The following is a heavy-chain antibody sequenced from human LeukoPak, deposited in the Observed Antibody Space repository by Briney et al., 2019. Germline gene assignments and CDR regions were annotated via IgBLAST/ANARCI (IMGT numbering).Heavy chain of an antibody. CDR1: GFTLSRYG. Sequence: GGSLRLSCSASGFTLSRYGMHWVRQAPGKGLEYVSGISSNGGSTNYADSVKGRFTISRDNSKNTLHLQMSSLRAEDTAVYYCVKGYCSSISCSLIDYGGQGALVTVSS. J-gene: IGHJ4*02. CDR2: ISSNGGST. D-gene: IGHD2-2*01. V-gene: IGHV3-64D*06. CDR3: VKGYCSSISCSLIDY.